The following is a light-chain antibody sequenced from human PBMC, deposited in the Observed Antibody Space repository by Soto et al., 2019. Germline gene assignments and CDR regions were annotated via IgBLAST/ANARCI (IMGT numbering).Light chain of an antibody. CDR1: SSDVGGYNY. V-gene: IGLV2-14*01. J-gene: IGLJ1*01. CDR3: ISYTGKRTTYV. Sequence: QSALTQPASVSGSPGQSITISCTGTSSDVGGYNYVSWYQQHPGKAPKLMIYDVSNRPSGVANRFSGSKSGNTASLTISGLQADDVAGYGCISYTGKRTTYVFCTGTKLTV. CDR2: DVS.